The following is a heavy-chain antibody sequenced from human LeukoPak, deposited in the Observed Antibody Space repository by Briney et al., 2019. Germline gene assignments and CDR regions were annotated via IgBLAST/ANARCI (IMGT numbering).Heavy chain of an antibody. CDR2: IIPIFGTA. V-gene: IGHV1-69*13. Sequence: GASVKVSCKASGGTFSSYAISWVRQAPGQGLEWMGGIIPIFGTANYAQKFQGRVTITADESTSTAYMELSSLRSEDTAVYYCARVLSIYDSSVNWFDPWGQGTLVTVSS. CDR3: ARVLSIYDSSVNWFDP. D-gene: IGHD3-22*01. CDR1: GGTFSSYA. J-gene: IGHJ5*02.